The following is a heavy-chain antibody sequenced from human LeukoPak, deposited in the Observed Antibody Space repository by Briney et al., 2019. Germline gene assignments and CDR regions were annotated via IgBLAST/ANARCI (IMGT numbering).Heavy chain of an antibody. CDR2: IIPIFGKA. D-gene: IGHD5-24*01. Sequence: SVKVSCKASRGTFSSYAISWVRQAPGQGLEWMGGIIPIFGKANYAQKFQGRVTITADKSTSTAYMELSSLRSEDTAVYYCARYIGYKHLGFDIWGQGTMVTVSS. J-gene: IGHJ3*02. CDR1: RGTFSSYA. V-gene: IGHV1-69*06. CDR3: ARYIGYKHLGFDI.